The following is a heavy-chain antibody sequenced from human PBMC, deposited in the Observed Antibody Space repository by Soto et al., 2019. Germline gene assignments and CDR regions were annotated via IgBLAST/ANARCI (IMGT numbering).Heavy chain of an antibody. CDR2: ISYDGSNK. CDR1: GFTFSSYA. D-gene: IGHD6-19*01. V-gene: IGHV3-30-3*01. J-gene: IGHJ3*02. Sequence: QVQLVEYGGGVVQPGRSLRLSCAASGFTFSSYAMHWVRQAPGKGLEWVAVISYDGSNKYYADSVKGRFTISRDNSKNTLDLQMNSRRAEDTAVYYCASNPFEIAVAHMGAFDIWRQGTMVSVSS. CDR3: ASNPFEIAVAHMGAFDI.